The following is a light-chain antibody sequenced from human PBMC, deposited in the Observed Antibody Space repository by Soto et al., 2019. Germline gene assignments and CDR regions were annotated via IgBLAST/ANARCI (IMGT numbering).Light chain of an antibody. CDR2: GAS. V-gene: IGKV3-20*01. Sequence: EVVLTQSPGTLSLSPGERATLSCRASQSVSSSYFAWYQQKPGQAPRLLIYGASSRATGIPDRFSGSGSGTDFTLTISRLEPEDFAVYYCQQYGSSPWTSGQGTKGDIK. CDR1: QSVSSSY. J-gene: IGKJ1*01. CDR3: QQYGSSPWT.